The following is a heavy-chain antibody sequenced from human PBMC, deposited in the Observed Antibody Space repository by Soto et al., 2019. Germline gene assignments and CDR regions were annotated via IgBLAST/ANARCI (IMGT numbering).Heavy chain of an antibody. CDR3: ARQKTITATWFDP. CDR1: GCSISRDY. Sequence: SETLSLTCTFSGCSISRDYWSSIRQPPGKGLEWIGYIYYSGSTNYNPSLKSRVIISVDTSKNQFSLKLSSVTAADTAVYYCARQKTITATWFDPWGQGTLVTVSS. V-gene: IGHV4-59*08. CDR2: IYYSGST. D-gene: IGHD1-20*01. J-gene: IGHJ5*02.